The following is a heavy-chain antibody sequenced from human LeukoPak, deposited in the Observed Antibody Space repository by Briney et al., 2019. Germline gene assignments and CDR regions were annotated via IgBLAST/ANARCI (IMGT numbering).Heavy chain of an antibody. D-gene: IGHD6-19*01. CDR1: GFTFSSYW. Sequence: AGSLTLSCAASGFTFSSYWMNWVRQPPGKGLEWVANINQDGTEKYYVDSVRGRFTISRDNAKNSLYLQMSSLRAEDTAVYYCARDVLAGTFDYWGQGTLVTVSS. J-gene: IGHJ4*02. V-gene: IGHV3-7*01. CDR3: ARDVLAGTFDY. CDR2: INQDGTEK.